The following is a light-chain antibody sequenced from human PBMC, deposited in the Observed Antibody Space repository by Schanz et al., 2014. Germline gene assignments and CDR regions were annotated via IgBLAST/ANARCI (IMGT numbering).Light chain of an antibody. Sequence: EIVMTQSPATLSVSPGEGVTLSCRASQSVSSSLAWYQQKPGQAPRLLIYSASTRATDIPARFSGSGSGTEFTLTISSLQSEDFAVYYCQQYNNWPLYTFGQGTKLEIK. CDR2: SAS. CDR3: QQYNNWPLYT. CDR1: QSVSSS. J-gene: IGKJ2*01. V-gene: IGKV3-15*01.